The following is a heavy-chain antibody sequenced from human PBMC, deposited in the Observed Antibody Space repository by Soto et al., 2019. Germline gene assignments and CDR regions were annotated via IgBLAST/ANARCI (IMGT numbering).Heavy chain of an antibody. CDR3: ARDVGGAPYVDL. D-gene: IGHD3-16*01. J-gene: IGHJ2*01. CDR1: GFIFSDQY. V-gene: IGHV3-72*01. Sequence: EMQLVESGGRLVQPGGSLRLSCAASGFIFSDQYMDWVRQAPGKGLEWVGRIRKKVNSYTTEYAASVKGRFTVSRDDSKNSLYLQMNSLKTEDTAIYYCARDVGGAPYVDLWGRGTLVTVSS. CDR2: IRKKVNSYTT.